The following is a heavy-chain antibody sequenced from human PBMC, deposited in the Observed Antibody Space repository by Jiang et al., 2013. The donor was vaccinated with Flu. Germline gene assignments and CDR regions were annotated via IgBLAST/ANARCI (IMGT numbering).Heavy chain of an antibody. D-gene: IGHD3-3*01. J-gene: IGHJ6*02. CDR2: ISVYNGDT. CDR1: GYTFSSYG. Sequence: SGAEVKKPGASVKVSRKTSGYTFSSYGISWVRQAPGQGLEWMGWISVYNGDTNYAQKLQGRVTMTTDTSTSTAYMELRSLRSDDTAVYYCARDRPHRVLSITIFGVGDYGMDVWGQGTTVTVSS. V-gene: IGHV1-18*04. CDR3: ARDRPHRVLSITIFGVGDYGMDV.